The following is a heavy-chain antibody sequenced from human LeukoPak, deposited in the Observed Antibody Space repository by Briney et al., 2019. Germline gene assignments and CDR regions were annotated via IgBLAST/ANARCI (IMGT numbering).Heavy chain of an antibody. CDR2: IYYSGST. J-gene: IGHJ4*02. Sequence: SETLSLTCTVSGGSVSSGSYYWSWIRQPPGKGLEWIGYIYYSGSTNYNPSLKSRVTISVDTSRNQFSLKLSSVTAADTAVYYCARAKGDLYSSSWYRSYYFDCWGQGTLVTVSS. D-gene: IGHD6-13*01. V-gene: IGHV4-61*01. CDR1: GGSVSSGSYY. CDR3: ARAKGDLYSSSWYRSYYFDC.